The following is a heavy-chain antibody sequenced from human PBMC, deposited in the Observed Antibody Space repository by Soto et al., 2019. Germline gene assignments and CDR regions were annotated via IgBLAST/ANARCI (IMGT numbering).Heavy chain of an antibody. CDR3: ARAVNWNEFDP. D-gene: IGHD1-1*01. CDR2: IHSSSTTI. CDR1: GFTFRDYY. V-gene: IGHV3-11*01. Sequence: HVQLVESGGGLVKPGGSLRLSCAASGFTFRDYYMSWIRQAPGKGLEWVAYIHSSSTTIYYADSVKGRFTIPRDNAKNSLFLQMDSLRADDTAIYYCARAVNWNEFDPWGQGTLVTVSS. J-gene: IGHJ5*02.